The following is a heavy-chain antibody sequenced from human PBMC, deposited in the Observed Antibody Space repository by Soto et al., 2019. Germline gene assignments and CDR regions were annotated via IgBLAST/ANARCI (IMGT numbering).Heavy chain of an antibody. CDR3: ATGSFTSTGGRIGYHYNAMDV. CDR2: IIPIFGPA. J-gene: IGHJ6*02. CDR1: GYPFSSHS. Sequence: QVQLVQSGAEVKKPGASVKVSCKASGYPFSSHSINWVRQAPGQGLEWMGGIIPIFGPANFAKKFQGRVTITADESTTTAYMELSSLTSEDTAVYYCATGSFTSTGGRIGYHYNAMDVWGQGTTVTVSS. V-gene: IGHV1-69*01. D-gene: IGHD1-1*01.